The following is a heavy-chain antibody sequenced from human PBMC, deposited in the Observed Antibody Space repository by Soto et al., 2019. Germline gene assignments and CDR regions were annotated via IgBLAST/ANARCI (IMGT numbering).Heavy chain of an antibody. Sequence: QVQLVESGGGVVQPGRSLRLSCAASGFSVSAYTVHWVRQAPGKGLEWVAVISSDGNHKYYTDSVKGRFAISRDTSTHTVFLQMSSLGPEDTAVYYCARWEQPLFDYWGQGTLVTVSS. J-gene: IGHJ4*02. CDR1: GFSVSAYT. CDR2: ISSDGNHK. V-gene: IGHV3-30*09. CDR3: ARWEQPLFDY. D-gene: IGHD1-1*01.